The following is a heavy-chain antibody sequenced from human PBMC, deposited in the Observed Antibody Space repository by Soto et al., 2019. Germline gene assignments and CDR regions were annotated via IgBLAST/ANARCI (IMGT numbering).Heavy chain of an antibody. V-gene: IGHV3-23*01. CDR3: AKDRYLDHDSRGYLFDN. CDR2: ISRYGDIT. J-gene: IGHJ4*02. CDR1: GFTFNIYA. Sequence: EVQLLESGGDLIQPGGSLRLSCAASGFTFNIYAMTWVRQAPGKGLEWVSAISRYGDITYYADSVEGRFSISRDNSKTTLYLQMNSLRAEDTPGYYCAKDRYLDHDSRGYLFDNWGQGTLVTVSS. D-gene: IGHD3-22*01.